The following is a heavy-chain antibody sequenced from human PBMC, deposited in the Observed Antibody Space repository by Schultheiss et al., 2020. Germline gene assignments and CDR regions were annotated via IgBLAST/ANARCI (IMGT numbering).Heavy chain of an antibody. CDR1: GGSISSYY. V-gene: IGHV4-59*08. J-gene: IGHJ4*02. CDR3: ARLVATGDVL. Sequence: SETLSLTCTVSGGSISSYYWSWIRQPPGKGLEWIGYIYYSGSTNYNPSLKSRVTISVDTSKNQFSLKLSSVTAADTAVYYCARLVATGDVLWGQGTLVTVSS. D-gene: IGHD5-12*01. CDR2: IYYSGST.